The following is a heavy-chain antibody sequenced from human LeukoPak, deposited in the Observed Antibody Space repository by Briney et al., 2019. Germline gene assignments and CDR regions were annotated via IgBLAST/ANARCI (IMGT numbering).Heavy chain of an antibody. Sequence: GGSLRLSCAASGFTFSSFAMTWVRQAPGKGLEWVSTISDSGGSTYYADSVKGRFTISRDNSKDTLYVQMNSLRAEDTAVYYCARADVRSNYYYYMDVWGKGTTVTVSS. CDR2: ISDSGGST. D-gene: IGHD6-6*01. CDR1: GFTFSSFA. J-gene: IGHJ6*03. CDR3: ARADVRSNYYYYMDV. V-gene: IGHV3-23*01.